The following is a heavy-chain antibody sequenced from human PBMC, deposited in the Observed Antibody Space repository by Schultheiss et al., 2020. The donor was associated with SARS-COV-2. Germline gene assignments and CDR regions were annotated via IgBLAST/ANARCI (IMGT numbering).Heavy chain of an antibody. D-gene: IGHD3-3*01. V-gene: IGHV3-30*07. CDR1: GFTFSSYW. CDR3: ARPRVDSIYAFDI. J-gene: IGHJ3*02. CDR2: ISYDGSNK. Sequence: GESLKISCAASGFTFSSYWMSWVRQAPGKGLEWVAVISYDGSNKYYADSVKGRFTISRDNAKNTLYLQMNSLRAEDTAVYYCARPRVDSIYAFDIWGQGTMVTVSS.